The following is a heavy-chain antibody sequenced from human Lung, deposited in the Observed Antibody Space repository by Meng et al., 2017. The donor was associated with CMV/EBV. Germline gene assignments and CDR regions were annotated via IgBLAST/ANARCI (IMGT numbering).Heavy chain of an antibody. D-gene: IGHD3-10*01. J-gene: IGHJ6*02. Sequence: ASVKVSCKASGYTFTGYNIHWVRQAPGQGLEWMGWINPNSGDTKYAQKFQGRVALTRDTSISTAYMELSSLKSDDTAVFFCARLFHTSLGTNYYYGMDVWGQGXAVTVSS. CDR3: ARLFHTSLGTNYYYGMDV. V-gene: IGHV1-2*02. CDR2: INPNSGDT. CDR1: GYTFTGYN.